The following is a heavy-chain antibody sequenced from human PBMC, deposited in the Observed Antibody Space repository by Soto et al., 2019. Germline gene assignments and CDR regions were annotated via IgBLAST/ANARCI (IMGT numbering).Heavy chain of an antibody. CDR1: GDSISNYY. CDR2: IYYSGTT. Sequence: PSETLSLTCTVSGDSISNYYWTWIRQPPGKGLEWIGYIYYSGTTNYNPSLKSRVTISVDTSKNQFSLKLSSVTAADTAVYYCAREGLVLAPSTVNSDHYYYAMDVWGQGTTVTVSS. V-gene: IGHV4-59*12. J-gene: IGHJ6*02. D-gene: IGHD3-3*02. CDR3: AREGLVLAPSTVNSDHYYYAMDV.